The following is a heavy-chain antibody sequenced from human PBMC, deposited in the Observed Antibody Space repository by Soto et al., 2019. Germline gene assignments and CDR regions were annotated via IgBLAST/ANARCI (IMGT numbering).Heavy chain of an antibody. CDR2: IYYSGST. V-gene: IGHV4-31*03. Sequence: PSETLSLTCTVSGGSISSGGYYWSWIRQHPGKGLEWIGYIYYSGSTYYNPSLKSRVTISVDTSKNQFSLKLSSVTAADTAVYYCARSRIAVEGYYYMDVWGKGTTVTVSS. CDR1: GGSISSGGYY. J-gene: IGHJ6*03. D-gene: IGHD6-19*01. CDR3: ARSRIAVEGYYYMDV.